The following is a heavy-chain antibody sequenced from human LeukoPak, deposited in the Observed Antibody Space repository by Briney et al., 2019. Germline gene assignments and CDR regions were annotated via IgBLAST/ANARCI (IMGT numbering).Heavy chain of an antibody. CDR1: GFTFSSYW. J-gene: IGHJ4*02. V-gene: IGHV3-74*01. D-gene: IGHD3-10*01. CDR3: ARGMVQAVDY. CDR2: LSPDGSST. Sequence: GGSLRLSCAASGFTFSSYWMQWVRQAPGKGLVWVSRLSPDGSSTTSADSVKGRFTISRDNSKNTVYLQMNSLRAEDTAVYYCARGMVQAVDYWGLGTLVTVSS.